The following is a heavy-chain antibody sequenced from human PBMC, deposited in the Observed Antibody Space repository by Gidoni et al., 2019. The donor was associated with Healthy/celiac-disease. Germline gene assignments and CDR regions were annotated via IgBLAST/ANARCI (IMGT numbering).Heavy chain of an antibody. D-gene: IGHD3-22*01. CDR1: GFSLSTSGVG. Sequence: QITLKESGPTLVKPTQPLTLTCTFSGFSLSTSGVGVGWIRQPPGKALEWLALIYWNDDKRYSPSLKSRLTITKDTSKNQVVLTMTNMDPVDTATYYCARFITMIVVVKDWGQGTLVTVSS. CDR3: ARFITMIVVVKD. V-gene: IGHV2-5*01. J-gene: IGHJ4*02. CDR2: IYWNDDK.